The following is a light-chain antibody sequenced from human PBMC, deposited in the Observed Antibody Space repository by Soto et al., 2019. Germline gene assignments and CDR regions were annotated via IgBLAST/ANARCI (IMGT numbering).Light chain of an antibody. J-gene: IGKJ3*01. CDR1: QGISSS. V-gene: IGKV1-27*01. CDR3: QKYKSAPYT. Sequence: DIQMTQSPSSLSTSIGDRVTITCRASQGISSSLAWYQQKPGKVPSLLIYDASTLQSGVPSRFSGSGSGTDFTLTISRLQPEDVATYYCQKYKSAPYTFGPGTKVDIK. CDR2: DAS.